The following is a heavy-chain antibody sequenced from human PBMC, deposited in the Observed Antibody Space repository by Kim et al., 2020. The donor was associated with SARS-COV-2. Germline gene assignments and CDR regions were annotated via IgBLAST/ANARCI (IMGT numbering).Heavy chain of an antibody. CDR3: AVGGGDY. Sequence: GVSRRLSCAASGFTFRSYSMNWVRQAPGKGLELVSYISSSSSTIYYAASVKGRFTISRDNAKNSLYLQMNSLRAEDTAVYYCAVGGGDYWGQGTLVTVSS. J-gene: IGHJ4*02. CDR2: ISSSSSTI. CDR1: GFTFRSYS. D-gene: IGHD3-16*01. V-gene: IGHV3-48*01.